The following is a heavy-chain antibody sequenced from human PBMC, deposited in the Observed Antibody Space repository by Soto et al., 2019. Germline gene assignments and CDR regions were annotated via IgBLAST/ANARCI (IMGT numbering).Heavy chain of an antibody. CDR2: ISWNSGSI. J-gene: IGHJ6*03. Sequence: GGSLRLSCAASGFTFDDYAMHWVRQAPGKGLEWVSGISWNSGSIGYADSVKGRFTISRDNAKNSLYLQMNSLRAEDTALYYCAKDGITVTSPDYYYYYMDVWGKGTTVTVSS. CDR1: GFTFDDYA. CDR3: AKDGITVTSPDYYYYYMDV. V-gene: IGHV3-9*01. D-gene: IGHD4-17*01.